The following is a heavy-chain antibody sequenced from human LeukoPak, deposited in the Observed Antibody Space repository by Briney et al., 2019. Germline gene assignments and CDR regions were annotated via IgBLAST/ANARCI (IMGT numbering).Heavy chain of an antibody. Sequence: GASVEVSCKPSRCTFSSYAISWVRQDPRPGLEWTGGIIPIFGTANYAQKFQGRVTITADESTSTAYMELSSLRSEDTAVYYCARGGSGSSSLSYPGTLYYWGQGTLVTVSS. V-gene: IGHV1-69*01. CDR1: RCTFSSYA. J-gene: IGHJ4*02. D-gene: IGHD3-10*01. CDR3: ARGGSGSSSLSYPGTLYY. CDR2: IIPIFGTA.